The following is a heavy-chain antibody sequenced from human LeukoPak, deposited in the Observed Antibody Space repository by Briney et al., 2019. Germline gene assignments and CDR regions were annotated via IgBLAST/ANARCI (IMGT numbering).Heavy chain of an antibody. Sequence: GGSLRLSWAADGFTFSRYAMRWVRQAGGRGREWVSAISGSGGSTYYAASVKGRFTISRDNSKNTLYLQMNSLRAEDTAVYYCATNAIVVVPAAIPSAGYWGQGTLVTVSS. CDR1: GFTFSRYA. V-gene: IGHV3-23*01. J-gene: IGHJ4*02. CDR2: ISGSGGST. CDR3: ATNAIVVVPAAIPSAGY. D-gene: IGHD2-2*01.